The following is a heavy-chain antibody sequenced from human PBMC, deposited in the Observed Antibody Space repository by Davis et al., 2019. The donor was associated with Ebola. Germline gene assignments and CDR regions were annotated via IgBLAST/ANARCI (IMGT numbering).Heavy chain of an antibody. V-gene: IGHV4-61*01. CDR1: GGSVSSGSYY. J-gene: IGHJ4*02. D-gene: IGHD3-16*01. CDR3: ARGSYDYIWGSYSLDY. CDR2: IYYSGST. Sequence: MPSETLSLTCTVSGGSVSSGSYYWSWIRQPPEKGLEWVGYIYYSGSTNCNPSLKSRVTISVDTSKNQFSLKLSSVTAADTAVYYCARGSYDYIWGSYSLDYWGQGTLVTVSS.